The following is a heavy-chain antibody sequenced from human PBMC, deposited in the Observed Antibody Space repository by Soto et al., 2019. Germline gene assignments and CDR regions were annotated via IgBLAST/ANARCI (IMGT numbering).Heavy chain of an antibody. CDR1: GFTFSSYA. V-gene: IGHV3-30-3*01. J-gene: IGHJ4*02. Sequence: QVQLVESGGGVVQPGRSLRLPCAASGFTFSSYAMHWVRQAPAKGLEWVAVISYDGSNKYYADSVKGRFTISRDNSKNTLYLQMNSLRAEDTAVYYCAREGPYGDYGYWGQGTLVTVSS. D-gene: IGHD4-17*01. CDR2: ISYDGSNK. CDR3: AREGPYGDYGY.